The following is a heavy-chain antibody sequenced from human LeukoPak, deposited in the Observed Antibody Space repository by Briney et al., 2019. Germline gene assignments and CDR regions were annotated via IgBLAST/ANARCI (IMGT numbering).Heavy chain of an antibody. D-gene: IGHD3-9*01. CDR2: INPGDSDT. CDR1: GYSFTFYW. J-gene: IGHJ4*02. Sequence: GESLKISCKGSGYSFTFYWIGWVRQMPGKGLEWMGIINPGDSDTRYSPSFQGQVTISVDKSINTAYLQWSSLKASDTAIYYCARSLTGFHFDSWGQGALVTVSS. V-gene: IGHV5-51*01. CDR3: ARSLTGFHFDS.